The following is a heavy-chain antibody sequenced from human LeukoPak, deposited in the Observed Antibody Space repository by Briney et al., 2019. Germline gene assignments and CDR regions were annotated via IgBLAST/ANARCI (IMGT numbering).Heavy chain of an antibody. CDR1: GGTFSSYA. CDR3: ASTKRPILAARNTYFDY. Sequence: ASVKVSCKASGGTFSSYAISWVRQAPGRGLEWMGGIIPIFGTANYAQKFQGRVTITTDESTSTAYMELSSLRSEDTAVYYCASTKRPILAARNTYFDYWGQGTLVTVSS. D-gene: IGHD6-6*01. V-gene: IGHV1-69*05. J-gene: IGHJ4*02. CDR2: IIPIFGTA.